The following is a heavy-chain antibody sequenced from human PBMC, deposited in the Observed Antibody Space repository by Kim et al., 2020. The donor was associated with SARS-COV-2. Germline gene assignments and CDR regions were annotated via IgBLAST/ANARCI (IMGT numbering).Heavy chain of an antibody. V-gene: IGHV3-23*01. J-gene: IGHJ4*02. Sequence: DSVKGRFTHSRDKYETTLYLQMSSLRAEDTAVYYCARNDRWSGFYGGHLDYWGQGILVTVSS. D-gene: IGHD3-3*01. CDR3: ARNDRWSGFYGGHLDY.